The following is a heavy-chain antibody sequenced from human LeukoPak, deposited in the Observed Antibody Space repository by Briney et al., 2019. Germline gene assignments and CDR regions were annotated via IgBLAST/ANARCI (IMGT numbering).Heavy chain of an antibody. D-gene: IGHD4-11*01. J-gene: IGHJ4*02. CDR3: ARGGDYSNYFGS. CDR2: MNPNSGNT. Sequence: ASVKVSCKASGYTFTNYDINWVRQATGQGLEWMGWMNPNSGNTNYAQKFQGKVTMTRDTSISTAYMELSRLRSDDTAVYYCARGGDYSNYFGSWGQGTLVTVSS. V-gene: IGHV1-8*01. CDR1: GYTFTNYD.